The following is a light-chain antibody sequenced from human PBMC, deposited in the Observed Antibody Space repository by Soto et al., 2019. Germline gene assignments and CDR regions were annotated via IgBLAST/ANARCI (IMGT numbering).Light chain of an antibody. CDR3: CSYAGDYTFV. CDR2: DVI. V-gene: IGLV2-11*01. Sequence: QSALIQPRSVSGSPGQSVTISCTGTSSDVGVYKYVSWYRQHPGKAPKLMIYDVITRPSGVPDRFSGSKSGNTASLTISGLQAEDEADYYCCSYAGDYTFVFGSGPKVTVL. CDR1: SSDVGVYKY. J-gene: IGLJ1*01.